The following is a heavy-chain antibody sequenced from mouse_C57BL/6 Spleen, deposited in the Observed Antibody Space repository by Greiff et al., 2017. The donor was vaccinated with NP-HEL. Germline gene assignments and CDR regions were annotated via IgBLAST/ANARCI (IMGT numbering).Heavy chain of an antibody. Sequence: QVQLQQPGAELVKPGASVKLSCKASGYTFTSYWMQWVKQRPGQGLEWIGEIDPSDSYTNYNQKFKGKATLTVDTSSSTAYMQLSSLTSEDSAVYYCARRDDYDVYYYAMDYWGQGTSVTVSS. CDR2: IDPSDSYT. J-gene: IGHJ4*01. D-gene: IGHD2-4*01. CDR1: GYTFTSYW. CDR3: ARRDDYDVYYYAMDY. V-gene: IGHV1-50*01.